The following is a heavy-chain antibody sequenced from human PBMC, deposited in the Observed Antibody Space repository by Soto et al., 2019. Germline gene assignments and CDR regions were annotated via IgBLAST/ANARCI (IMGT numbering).Heavy chain of an antibody. D-gene: IGHD3-16*01. V-gene: IGHV4-39*01. CDR2: ISYSGNT. CDR3: ASGGTHDRMVVVG. CDR1: GDSISSSSYF. J-gene: IGHJ4*02. Sequence: QLQLQESGLGLVKPSETLSLTCTVSGDSISSSSYFWGWIRQPPGKGLEWIGSISYSGNTYYNPSLKSRGTISVDTSKNQVSLKLGSVTAAGTAVYYCASGGTHDRMVVVGWGQGSLVTVS.